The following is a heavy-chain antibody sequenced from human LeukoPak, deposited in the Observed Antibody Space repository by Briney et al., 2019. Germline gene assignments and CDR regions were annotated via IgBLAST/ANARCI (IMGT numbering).Heavy chain of an antibody. V-gene: IGHV4-61*01. CDR3: ARLYTAMFTLDD. CDR2: IYYSGST. J-gene: IGHJ4*02. Sequence: PSETLSLTCTVSGGSVSSGSYYWSWIRQPPGKGLEWIGYIYYSGSTKYNPSLKSRVTMSVDTSKNQFSLKLTSVTAADTAVYYCARLYTAMFTLDDWGQGTLVTVSS. CDR1: GGSVSSGSYY. D-gene: IGHD5-18*01.